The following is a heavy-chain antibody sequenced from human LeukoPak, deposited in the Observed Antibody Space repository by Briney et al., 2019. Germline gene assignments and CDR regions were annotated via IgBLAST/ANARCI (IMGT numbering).Heavy chain of an antibody. CDR1: GFTVSSNY. J-gene: IGHJ4*02. CDR2: IYSGGST. Sequence: GGSLRLSCAASGFTVSSNYMSWVRQAPGKGLEWVSVIYSGGSTYYADSVKGRFTISRDNSKNSLYLQMNSLRAEDTAVYYCARRRDSGSLQHFDYWGQGTLVTVSS. D-gene: IGHD1-26*01. V-gene: IGHV3-53*01. CDR3: ARRRDSGSLQHFDY.